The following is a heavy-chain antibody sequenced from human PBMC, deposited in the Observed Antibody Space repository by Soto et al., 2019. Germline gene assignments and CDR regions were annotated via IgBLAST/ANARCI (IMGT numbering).Heavy chain of an antibody. D-gene: IGHD3-22*01. CDR1: GVSISSGGYY. V-gene: IGHV4-31*02. CDR2: IYYSRST. CDR3: ARVWDSSGHDAFDI. Sequence: SETLSLTCTVSGVSISSGGYYWSWIRQHPGKGLEWIGFIYYSRSTYYNPSLKSRVTISVDTSKRQFSLKLSSVTAADTAVYYCARVWDSSGHDAFDIWGQVTMVTVS. J-gene: IGHJ3*02.